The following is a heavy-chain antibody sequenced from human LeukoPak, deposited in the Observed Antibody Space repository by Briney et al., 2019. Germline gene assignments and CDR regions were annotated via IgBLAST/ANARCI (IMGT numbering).Heavy chain of an antibody. CDR2: ISGSGGST. CDR3: ARAGGLRIAVAPIDC. J-gene: IGHJ4*02. Sequence: GGSLRLSCTASGFTVSSYGMSWVRQAPGKGLEWVSAISGSGGSTYYADSVKGRFTISRDNSKNTLYLQMSSLRADDTAVYYCARAGGLRIAVAPIDCWGQGTLVTVSS. D-gene: IGHD6-19*01. CDR1: GFTVSSYG. V-gene: IGHV3-23*01.